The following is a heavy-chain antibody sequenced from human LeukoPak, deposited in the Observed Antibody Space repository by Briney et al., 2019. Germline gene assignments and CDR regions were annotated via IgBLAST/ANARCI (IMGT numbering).Heavy chain of an antibody. J-gene: IGHJ4*02. CDR1: GFTFSRYG. V-gene: IGHV3-43D*03. Sequence: GRSLRLSCAASGFTFSRYGMHWVRQAPGKGLEWVSLITWDGDSTYYADSVKGRFTISRDNSKNYLYLQMNSLRAEDTALYYCAKGTSSWHEFDSWGQGTLVTVSS. CDR3: AKGTSSWHEFDS. D-gene: IGHD6-13*01. CDR2: ITWDGDST.